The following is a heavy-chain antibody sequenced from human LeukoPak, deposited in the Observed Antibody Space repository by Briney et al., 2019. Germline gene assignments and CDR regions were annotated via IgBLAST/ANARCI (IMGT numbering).Heavy chain of an antibody. CDR1: GFTFSSYG. D-gene: IGHD3-9*01. J-gene: IGHJ4*02. CDR2: ISYDGSNK. V-gene: IGHV3-30*03. Sequence: GRSLRLSCAASGFTFSSYGMHWVRQAPGKGLEWVAVISYDGSNKYYADSVKGRFTISRDNSKNTLYLQMNSLRAEDTAVYYCARDATEDLLTAYYIFVTIANWGQGTLVTVSS. CDR3: ARDATEDLLTAYYIFVTIAN.